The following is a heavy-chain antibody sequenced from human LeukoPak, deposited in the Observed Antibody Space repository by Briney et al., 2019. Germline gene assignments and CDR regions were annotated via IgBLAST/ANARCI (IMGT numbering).Heavy chain of an antibody. Sequence: PGGSLRLSCGASGFTFGSYGMHWVRQAPGKGLEWVTVIWNDGSNEYYADSVKGRFTISRDSSKNTLYLQMNSLRVEDTAVYYCARGKGGDYLDAFDVWGQGTMVTVSS. CDR2: IWNDGSNE. J-gene: IGHJ3*01. CDR3: ARGKGGDYLDAFDV. V-gene: IGHV3-33*01. D-gene: IGHD2-21*02. CDR1: GFTFGSYG.